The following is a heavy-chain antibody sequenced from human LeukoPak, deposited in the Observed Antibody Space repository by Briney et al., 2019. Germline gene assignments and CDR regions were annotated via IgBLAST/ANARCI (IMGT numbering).Heavy chain of an antibody. D-gene: IGHD4-11*01. Sequence: ASVKVSCTASGFTFTSSAVQWVRQARGQRLEWIGWIVVGSGNTNYAQKFQERVTITRDMSTSTAYMELSSLRSEDTAVYYCAAVRPDYSNSVGFDYWGQGTLVTVSS. CDR1: GFTFTSSA. J-gene: IGHJ4*02. V-gene: IGHV1-58*01. CDR2: IVVGSGNT. CDR3: AAVRPDYSNSVGFDY.